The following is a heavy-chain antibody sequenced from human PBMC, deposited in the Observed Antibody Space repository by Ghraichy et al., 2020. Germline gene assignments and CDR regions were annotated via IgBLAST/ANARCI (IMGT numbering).Heavy chain of an antibody. CDR1: GFTFSSYA. CDR3: AKRALGGSGWYYYYGMDV. Sequence: GGSLRLSCAASGFTFSSYAMSWVRQAPGKGLEWVSAISGSGGSTYYADSVKGRFTISRDNSKNTLYLQMNSLRAEDTAVYYCAKRALGGSGWYYYYGMDVWGQGTTVTVSS. J-gene: IGHJ6*02. D-gene: IGHD6-19*01. CDR2: ISGSGGST. V-gene: IGHV3-23*01.